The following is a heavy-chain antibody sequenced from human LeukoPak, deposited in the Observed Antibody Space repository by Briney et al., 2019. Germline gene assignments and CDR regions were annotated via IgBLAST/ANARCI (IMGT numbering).Heavy chain of an antibody. Sequence: GGSLRLSCAASGFTFSSYAMHWVRQAPGKGLEWVAVISYDGSNKYYADSVKGRFTISRDNSKTTLYLQMNSLRAEDTAVYYCASGYSGYDPLRFDPWGQGTLVTVSS. CDR2: ISYDGSNK. D-gene: IGHD5-12*01. CDR1: GFTFSSYA. V-gene: IGHV3-30-3*01. CDR3: ASGYSGYDPLRFDP. J-gene: IGHJ5*02.